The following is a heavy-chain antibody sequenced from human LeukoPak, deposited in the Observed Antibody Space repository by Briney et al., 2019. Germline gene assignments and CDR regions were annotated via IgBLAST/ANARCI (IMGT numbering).Heavy chain of an antibody. V-gene: IGHV3-30-3*01. CDR2: ISYDGSNK. D-gene: IGHD6-13*01. CDR3: ARATLFIAAAGTWGFDP. J-gene: IGHJ5*02. Sequence: GGSLRLSCAASGFTFSNYAIHWVRQAPGKGLEWVAVISYDGSNKYYADSVKGRFTISRDNSKNTLYLQMNSLRTEDTAVYYCARATLFIAAAGTWGFDPWGQGTLVTVSS. CDR1: GFTFSNYA.